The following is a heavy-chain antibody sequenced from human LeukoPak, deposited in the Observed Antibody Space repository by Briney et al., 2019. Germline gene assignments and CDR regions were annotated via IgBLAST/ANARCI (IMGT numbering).Heavy chain of an antibody. Sequence: SVKVSCKASGGTFSSYAISWVRQAPGQGLEWMGRIIPILGIANYARKFQGRVTITADKSTSTAYMELSSLRSEDTAVYYCARTRLGELSPSGNWFDPWGQGTLVTVSS. CDR3: ARTRLGELSPSGNWFDP. V-gene: IGHV1-69*04. CDR1: GGTFSSYA. CDR2: IIPILGIA. J-gene: IGHJ5*02. D-gene: IGHD3-16*02.